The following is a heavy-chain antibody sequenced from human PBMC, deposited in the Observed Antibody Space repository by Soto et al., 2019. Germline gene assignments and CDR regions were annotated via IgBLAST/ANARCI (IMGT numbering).Heavy chain of an antibody. CDR2: IYSGDTT. V-gene: IGHV3-53*04. J-gene: IGHJ2*01. Sequence: EVQLVESGGGLVQPGRSLRLSCAASGLTVSSNYMAWVRQAPGKGLECVSVIYSGDTTYYADSVKGRFTISRHNSKNTLYLKMNSLRAEDTAIYYCAKIARWYFDRWGRGTLVTVAS. CDR1: GLTVSSNY. D-gene: IGHD6-13*01. CDR3: AKIARWYFDR.